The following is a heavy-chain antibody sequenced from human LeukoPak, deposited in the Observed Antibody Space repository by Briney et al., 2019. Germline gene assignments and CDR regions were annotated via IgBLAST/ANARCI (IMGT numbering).Heavy chain of an antibody. V-gene: IGHV1-2*02. CDR3: ARPGTLEYSGNYYYFDY. D-gene: IGHD1-26*01. Sequence: ASVEVSCKASGYTFTGYYMHWVRQAPGQGLEWMGWINPNSGGTNYAQKFQGRVTMTRDTSISTAYMELSRLRSDDTAVYSCARPGTLEYSGNYYYFDYWGQGTLVTVSS. CDR2: INPNSGGT. CDR1: GYTFTGYY. J-gene: IGHJ4*02.